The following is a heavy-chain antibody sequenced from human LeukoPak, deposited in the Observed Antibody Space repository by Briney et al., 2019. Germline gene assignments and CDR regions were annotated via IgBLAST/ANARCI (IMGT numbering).Heavy chain of an antibody. CDR3: ARASLSGYDPDFDY. Sequence: ASVKVSCKASGYTFTSYYMHWVRQAPGQGLEWMGIINPSGGSTSYAQKFQGRVTMTRNTSISTAYMELSSLRSEDTAVYYCARASLSGYDPDFDYWGQGTLVTVSS. CDR1: GYTFTSYY. D-gene: IGHD5-12*01. CDR2: INPSGGST. V-gene: IGHV1-46*01. J-gene: IGHJ4*02.